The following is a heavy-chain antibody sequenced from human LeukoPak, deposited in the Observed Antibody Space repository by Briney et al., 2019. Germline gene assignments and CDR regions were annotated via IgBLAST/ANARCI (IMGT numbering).Heavy chain of an antibody. Sequence: SETLSLTCAVYGGSFSGYYWSWLRQPPGKGLEWIGEINHSGSTNYNPSLKSRVTISVDTSKNQFSLKLSSVTAADTAVYYCARGAHKANDYYREVDYWGQGTLVTVSS. V-gene: IGHV4-34*01. CDR2: INHSGST. CDR1: GGSFSGYY. CDR3: ARGAHKANDYYREVDY. D-gene: IGHD1-26*01. J-gene: IGHJ4*02.